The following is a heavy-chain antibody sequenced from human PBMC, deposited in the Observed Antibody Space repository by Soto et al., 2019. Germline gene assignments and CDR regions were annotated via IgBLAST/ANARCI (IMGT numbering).Heavy chain of an antibody. D-gene: IGHD6-19*01. CDR1: GFTCSGYS. CDR3: ARGRVEDSSGWATYFDY. J-gene: IGHJ4*02. V-gene: IGHV3-64*01. Sequence: EVQLVESGGGLVQPGGSLRLSCAASGFTCSGYSMFWVRQSPGKGLEYVSAINTNGVNTFYAKSVKGRFTISRDNSKNTRYLQMGSLRAEDMAVYYCARGRVEDSSGWATYFDYWGQGTLVTVSS. CDR2: INTNGVNT.